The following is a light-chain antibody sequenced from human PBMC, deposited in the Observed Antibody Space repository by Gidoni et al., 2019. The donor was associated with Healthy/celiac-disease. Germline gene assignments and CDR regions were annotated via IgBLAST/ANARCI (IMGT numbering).Light chain of an antibody. J-gene: IGLJ2*01. CDR3: QAWDSSTAV. V-gene: IGLV3-1*01. CDR2: QDS. CDR1: NLGDKY. Sequence: SYELTQSPSVSVSPGQTASITCSGGNLGDKYACWYQQKPAQSPVLIIYQDSKRPSGIPERFSGSNSGNTAALTISGTQAMDEADYYCQAWDSSTAVFGGGTKLTVL.